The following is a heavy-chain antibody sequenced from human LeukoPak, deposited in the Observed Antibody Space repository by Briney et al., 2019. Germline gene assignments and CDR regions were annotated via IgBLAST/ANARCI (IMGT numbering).Heavy chain of an antibody. J-gene: IGHJ3*02. Sequence: KPSETLSLTRTVSGGSISSYYWSWIRQPPGKGLEWIGYIYYSGSTNYNPSLKSRVTISVDTSKNQFSLKLSSVTAADTAVYYCARWRDIAARPKAFDIWGQGTMVTVSS. CDR3: ARWRDIAARPKAFDI. D-gene: IGHD6-6*01. V-gene: IGHV4-59*01. CDR1: GGSISSYY. CDR2: IYYSGST.